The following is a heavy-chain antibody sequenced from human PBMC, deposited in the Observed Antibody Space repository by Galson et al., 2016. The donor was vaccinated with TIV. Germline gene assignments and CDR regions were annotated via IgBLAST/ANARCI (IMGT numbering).Heavy chain of an antibody. CDR3: ARTHDIALTPFDI. Sequence: SLRLSCAASGFTFGDYGMSWVCQAPGMGLVWVSRINSDGSTISYVDSVTGRFTISRDNAKNTLFLQMNSLRAEDTAVYYCARTHDIALTPFDIWGQGTMVAVSS. D-gene: IGHD5-12*01. CDR1: GFTFGDYG. CDR2: INSDGSTI. V-gene: IGHV3-74*01. J-gene: IGHJ3*02.